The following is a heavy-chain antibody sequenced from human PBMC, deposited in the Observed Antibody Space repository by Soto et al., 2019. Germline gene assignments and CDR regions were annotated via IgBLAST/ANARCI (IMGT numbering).Heavy chain of an antibody. CDR1: GGSVSSGSYY. Sequence: PSETLSLTCTVSGGSVSSGSYYWSRIRQPPGKGLEWIGCIYYSGSTYYNPSLKSRVTISVDTSKNQFSLKLSSVTAADTAVYYCARNYGSGSSDYYYYSGMDVWGQGTTVTVSS. J-gene: IGHJ6*02. D-gene: IGHD3-10*01. V-gene: IGHV4-39*01. CDR3: ARNYGSGSSDYYYYSGMDV. CDR2: IYYSGST.